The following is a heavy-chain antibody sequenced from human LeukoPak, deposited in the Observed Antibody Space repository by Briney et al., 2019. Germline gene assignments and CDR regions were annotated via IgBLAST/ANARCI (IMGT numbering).Heavy chain of an antibody. J-gene: IGHJ6*03. Sequence: GGSLRLSCAASGFYLSGYSMICVRQAPGKGLEWVSSINTGSTYMYYADSVKGRFTISRDNAKNSLHLQLYNLRAEDTAVYFCARVEATTGRNYHYYYMDVWGKGTTVTVSS. CDR3: ARVEATTGRNYHYYYMDV. CDR2: INTGSTYM. V-gene: IGHV3-21*01. CDR1: GFYLSGYS. D-gene: IGHD1-1*01.